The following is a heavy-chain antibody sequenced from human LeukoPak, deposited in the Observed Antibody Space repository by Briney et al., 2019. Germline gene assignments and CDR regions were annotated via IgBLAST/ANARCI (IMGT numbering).Heavy chain of an antibody. D-gene: IGHD2-2*01. CDR2: IIPIFGTA. V-gene: IGHV1-69*13. Sequence: GASVKVSCKASGGTFSSYAISWVRQAPGQGLEWMGGIIPIFGTANYAQKFQGRVTITADESTSTAYMELSSLRSEDTAVYYCARRSCSSTSCHHDYFDYWGQGTLVTVSS. CDR1: GGTFSSYA. CDR3: ARRSCSSTSCHHDYFDY. J-gene: IGHJ4*02.